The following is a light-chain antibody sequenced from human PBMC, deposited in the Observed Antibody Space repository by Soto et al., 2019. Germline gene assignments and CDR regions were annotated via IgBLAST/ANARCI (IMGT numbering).Light chain of an antibody. CDR3: QQYNTYPIT. J-gene: IGKJ5*01. CDR1: QSISSW. V-gene: IGKV1-5*01. Sequence: DIQMTQSPSTLSASVGDRVTTTCRASQSISSWLAWYHQKPGKAPKLLIYDASNLESGVPSRFSGSGSGTGFTLTISSLQPDDFATYYCQQYNTYPITFGRGTRLEIK. CDR2: DAS.